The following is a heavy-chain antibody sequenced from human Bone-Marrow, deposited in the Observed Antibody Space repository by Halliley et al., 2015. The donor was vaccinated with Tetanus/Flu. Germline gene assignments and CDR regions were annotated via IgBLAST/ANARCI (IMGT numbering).Heavy chain of an antibody. CDR2: ILGDGST. CDR3: ARLDSSGYYYYFGY. Sequence: EGRGNILGDGSTDYNPSLKSRVSMSVDTTKNQFSLKRAAVSAADTAVYYCARLDSSGYYYYFGYWGQGTPVTVSS. V-gene: IGHV4-59*10. J-gene: IGHJ4*02. D-gene: IGHD3-22*01.